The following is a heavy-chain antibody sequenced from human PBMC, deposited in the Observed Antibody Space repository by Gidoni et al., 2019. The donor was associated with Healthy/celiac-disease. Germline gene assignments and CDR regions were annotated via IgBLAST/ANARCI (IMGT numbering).Heavy chain of an antibody. CDR3: ARGNYDILTGYYNWFDP. Sequence: QVQLVQSGAEVKKPGASVKVSCKASGYTFTSYDINWVRQATGQGLEWMGWMNPNSGNTGYAQKFQGRVTMTRNTSISTAYMELSSLRSEDTAVYYCARGNYDILTGYYNWFDPWGQGTLVTVSS. CDR1: GYTFTSYD. J-gene: IGHJ5*02. CDR2: MNPNSGNT. V-gene: IGHV1-8*01. D-gene: IGHD3-9*01.